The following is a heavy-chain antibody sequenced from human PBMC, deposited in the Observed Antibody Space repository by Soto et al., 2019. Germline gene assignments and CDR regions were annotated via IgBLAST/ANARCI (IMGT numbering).Heavy chain of an antibody. CDR1: GYTFTSYG. Sequence: QVQLVQSGAEVKKPGASVKVSCKASGYTFTSYGISWVRQAPGQGLEWMGWISAYNGNTNYALKLQGRVTMTTDTSTNKAHEGRGHVNCCETVGDYWARRPYYYSSRGLLGNVCGMDDWGQGTTVTVSS. D-gene: IGHD3-22*01. V-gene: IGHV1-18*01. CDR2: ISAYNGNT. J-gene: IGHJ6*02. CDR3: ARRPYYYSSRGLLGNVCGMDD.